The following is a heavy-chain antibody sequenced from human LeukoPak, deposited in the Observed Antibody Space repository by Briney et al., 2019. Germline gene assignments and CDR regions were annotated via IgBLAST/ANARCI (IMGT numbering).Heavy chain of an antibody. CDR1: GFTFSSYS. CDR2: INSSSSYI. D-gene: IGHD3-10*01. J-gene: IGHJ4*02. Sequence: GGSLRLSCAASGFTFSSYSMNWVRQAPGKGLEWVSSINSSSSYIYYADSVKGRFTISRDNAKNSLYLQMNSLRAEDTAVYYCARDVTMVRGVSLWGQGTLVTVSS. V-gene: IGHV3-21*01. CDR3: ARDVTMVRGVSL.